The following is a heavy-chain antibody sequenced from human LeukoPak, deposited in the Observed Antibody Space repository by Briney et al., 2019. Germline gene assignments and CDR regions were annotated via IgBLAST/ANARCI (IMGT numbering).Heavy chain of an antibody. CDR2: IYGGGTT. D-gene: IGHD2-2*01. J-gene: IGHJ3*02. Sequence: VGSLRLSCAASGLTFSRNYMNWVRQAPGKGLEWVSIIYGGGTTYYADSVKGRFTISRDNSKNTMYLQMNSLRAEDTAVYYCARSTRALVPTADDAFDIWGQGTMVTVSS. V-gene: IGHV3-66*02. CDR1: GLTFSRNY. CDR3: ARSTRALVPTADDAFDI.